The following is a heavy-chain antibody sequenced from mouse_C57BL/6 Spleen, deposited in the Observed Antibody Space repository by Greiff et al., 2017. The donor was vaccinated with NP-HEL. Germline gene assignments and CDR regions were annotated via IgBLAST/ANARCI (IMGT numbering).Heavy chain of an antibody. V-gene: IGHV1-39*01. CDR3: ARSVTTVVDWYFDV. CDR1: GYSFTVYN. J-gene: IGHJ1*03. CDR2: INPNYGTT. D-gene: IGHD1-1*01. Sequence: VQLKESGPELVKPGASVKVSCKASGYSFTVYNMNWVKQSNGKSLEWIGVINPNYGTTSYNQKFKGKATLTVDQSSSTAYMQLNSLTSEDSAVYYCARSVTTVVDWYFDVWGTGTTVTVSS.